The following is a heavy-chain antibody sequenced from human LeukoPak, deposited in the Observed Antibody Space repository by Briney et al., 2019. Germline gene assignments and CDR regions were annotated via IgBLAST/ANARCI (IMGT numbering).Heavy chain of an antibody. D-gene: IGHD3-10*01. CDR2: IYHSGST. CDR1: GYSISSGYY. Sequence: SETLSLTCTVSGYSISSGYYWGWIRQPPGKGLEWIGSIYHSGSTYYNPSLKSRVTISVDTSKNQFSLKLSSVTAADTAVYYCAKRAVWFGEYPFDYWGQGTLVTVSS. V-gene: IGHV4-38-2*02. CDR3: AKRAVWFGEYPFDY. J-gene: IGHJ4*02.